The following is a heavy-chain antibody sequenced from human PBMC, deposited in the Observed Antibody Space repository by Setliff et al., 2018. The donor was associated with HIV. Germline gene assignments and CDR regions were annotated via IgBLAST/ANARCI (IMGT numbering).Heavy chain of an antibody. CDR1: GFSFTDYG. CDR2: IRTKAYRGTT. CDR3: SRSGRPSDEYVWFDP. Sequence: GGSLRLSCAASGFSFTDYGMTWVRQAPGKGLEWVSFIRTKAYRGTTEYAASVEGRFTMSRDDSKSIAYLHMNILKIEDTAVYYCSRSGRPSDEYVWFDPWGQGTLVTVSS. J-gene: IGHJ5*02. D-gene: IGHD2-15*01. V-gene: IGHV3-49*04.